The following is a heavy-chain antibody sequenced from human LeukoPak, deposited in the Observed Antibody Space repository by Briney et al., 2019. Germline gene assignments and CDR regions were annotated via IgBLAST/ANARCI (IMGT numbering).Heavy chain of an antibody. J-gene: IGHJ6*03. CDR2: LNWNGGST. V-gene: IGHV3-20*01. D-gene: IGHD3-10*01. CDR1: VFTFDDYG. CDR3: ARDGYYGAGSYYSYYYYYMDV. Sequence: GGSLRLSCAASVFTFDDYGMSWVRQAPGKGLEWVSGLNWNGGSTGYADSVKGGFTISRDNTKNSLYLQMNTLRAEDTAVYNTARDGYYGAGSYYSYYYYYMDVWGKGTTVTISS.